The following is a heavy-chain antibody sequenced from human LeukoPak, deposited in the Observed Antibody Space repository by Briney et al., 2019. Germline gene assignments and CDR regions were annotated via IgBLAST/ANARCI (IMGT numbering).Heavy chain of an antibody. J-gene: IGHJ4*02. CDR2: VSSSSSYI. CDR3: VGDPGDY. V-gene: IGHV3-21*04. Sequence: GGSLRLSCAASGFTFSTYTINWVRQAPGKGLEWVSSVSSSSSYIHYADSVKGRFTISRDNTKNSLYLQMNSLRAEDTALYYCVGDPGDYWGQGTLVTVSS. CDR1: GFTFSTYT.